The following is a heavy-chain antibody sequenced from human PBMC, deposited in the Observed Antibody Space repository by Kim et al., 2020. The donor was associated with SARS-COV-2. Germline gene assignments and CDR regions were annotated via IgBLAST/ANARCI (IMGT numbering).Heavy chain of an antibody. CDR2: ISTTSAKA. CDR3: LRDLFNELSTRTWLDP. J-gene: IGHJ5*02. Sequence: ASVKVSCKASGYTFSNCDIHWVRQAPGQGLEWMGWISTTSAKATYAQGFTGRFAFSLDASVETAYLQIARMKSDDAAVYFCLRDLFNELSTRTWLDPLGQ. CDR1: GYTFSNCD. D-gene: IGHD1-1*01. V-gene: IGHV7-4-1*01.